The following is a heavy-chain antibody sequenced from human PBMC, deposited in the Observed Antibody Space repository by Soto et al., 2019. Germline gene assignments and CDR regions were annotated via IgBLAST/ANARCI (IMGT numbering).Heavy chain of an antibody. D-gene: IGHD6-6*01. V-gene: IGHV3-21*01. CDR3: ARDLQLVDAFDI. J-gene: IGHJ3*02. CDR2: ISSSSSYI. CDR1: GFTFSSYS. Sequence: GGSLRLSCAASGFTFSSYSMNWVRQAPGKGLEWVSSISSSSSYIYYADSVKGRFTISRDNAKNSLYLQMNSLRAEDTAVYYCARDLQLVDAFDIWGQGTMVTVSS.